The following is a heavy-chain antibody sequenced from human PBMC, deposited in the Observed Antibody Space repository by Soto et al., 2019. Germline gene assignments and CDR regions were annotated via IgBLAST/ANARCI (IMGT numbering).Heavy chain of an antibody. D-gene: IGHD1-26*01. Sequence: GGSLRLSCAASGFTFSSYGMHWVRQSPGKGLEWVAVISYDGSNKYYADSVKGRFTISRDNSKNTLYLQMNSLRAEDTAVYYCAKDGNGMDVWGQGTTVTVSS. J-gene: IGHJ6*02. V-gene: IGHV3-30*18. CDR2: ISYDGSNK. CDR3: AKDGNGMDV. CDR1: GFTFSSYG.